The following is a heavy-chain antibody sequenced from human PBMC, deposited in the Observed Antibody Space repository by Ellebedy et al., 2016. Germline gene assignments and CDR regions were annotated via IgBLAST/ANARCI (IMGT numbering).Heavy chain of an antibody. CDR3: ARDGRVVVAAPDY. Sequence: GGSLRLSXAASGFTFSSYGMHWVRQAPGKGLEWVAVISYDGSNKYYADSVKGRFTISRDNSKNTLYLQMNSLRAEDTAVYYCARDGRVVVAAPDYWGQGTLVTVSS. D-gene: IGHD6-13*01. V-gene: IGHV3-30*03. J-gene: IGHJ4*02. CDR2: ISYDGSNK. CDR1: GFTFSSYG.